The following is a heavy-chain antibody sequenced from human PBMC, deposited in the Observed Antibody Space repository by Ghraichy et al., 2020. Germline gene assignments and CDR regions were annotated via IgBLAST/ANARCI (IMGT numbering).Heavy chain of an antibody. D-gene: IGHD6-19*01. CDR1: GGSFSGYY. CDR3: ARAIWYSSGWDVNWFDP. J-gene: IGHJ5*02. V-gene: IGHV4-34*01. Sequence: SETLSLTCAVYGGSFSGYYWSWIRQPPGKGLEWIGEINHSGSTNYNPSLKSRVTISVDTSKNQFSLKLSSVTAADTAVYYCARAIWYSSGWDVNWFDPWGQGTLVTVSS. CDR2: INHSGST.